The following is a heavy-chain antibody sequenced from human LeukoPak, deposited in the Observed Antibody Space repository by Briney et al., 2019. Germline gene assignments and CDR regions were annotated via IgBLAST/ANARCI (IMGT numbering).Heavy chain of an antibody. CDR1: GGSISSYY. V-gene: IGHV4-59*01. CDR3: ARGAPYYDFWSGYPTHWFDP. Sequence: PSETLFLTCTVSGGSISSYYWSWIRQPPGKGLEWIGYIYYSGSTNYNPSLKSRVTISVDTSKNQFSLKLSSVTAADTAVYYCARGAPYYDFWSGYPTHWFDPWGQGTLVTVSS. J-gene: IGHJ5*02. D-gene: IGHD3-3*01. CDR2: IYYSGST.